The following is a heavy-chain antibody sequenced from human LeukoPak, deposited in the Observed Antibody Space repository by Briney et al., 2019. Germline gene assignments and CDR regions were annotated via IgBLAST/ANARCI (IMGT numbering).Heavy chain of an antibody. CDR3: AKDGNDYGDSAGY. Sequence: PGGSLRLSCAASGFTFSSYEMNWVRQAPGKGLEWVAVISYDGSNKYYADSAKGRFTISRDNSKNTLYLQMNSLRAEDTAVYYCAKDGNDYGDSAGYWGQGTLVTVSS. CDR1: GFTFSSYE. J-gene: IGHJ4*02. V-gene: IGHV3-30*18. CDR2: ISYDGSNK. D-gene: IGHD4-17*01.